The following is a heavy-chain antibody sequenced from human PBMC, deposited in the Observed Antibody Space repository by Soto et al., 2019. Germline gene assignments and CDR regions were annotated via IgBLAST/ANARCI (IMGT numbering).Heavy chain of an antibody. CDR1: GVSISSSY. Sequence: TSETLSLTCTVSGVSISSSYWSWLRQSPGTGPEWIGYICYSGSTYHNPSLKSRTSMSIDTSKKQFSLKLTSVTAADTAVYYCAREESGLFDYWGQGRLVTVSS. CDR3: AREESGLFDY. D-gene: IGHD5-12*01. J-gene: IGHJ4*02. V-gene: IGHV4-59*12. CDR2: ICYSGST.